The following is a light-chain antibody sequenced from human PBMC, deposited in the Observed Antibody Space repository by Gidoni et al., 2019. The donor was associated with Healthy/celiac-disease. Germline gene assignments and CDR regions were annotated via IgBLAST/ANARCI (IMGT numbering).Light chain of an antibody. Sequence: GDRGTITCQASQDISNYLNWYQQKPGKAPKLLIYDASRFSGSGSGTDFTFTISSLQPEDIATYYCQQYDNLLTFGGGTKVEIK. V-gene: IGKV1-33*01. CDR2: D. CDR1: QDISNY. J-gene: IGKJ4*01. CDR3: QQYDNLLT.